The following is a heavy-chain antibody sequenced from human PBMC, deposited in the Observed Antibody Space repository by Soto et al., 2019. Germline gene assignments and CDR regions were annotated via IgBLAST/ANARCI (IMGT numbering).Heavy chain of an antibody. CDR3: AKARGGTYYYGMDV. V-gene: IGHV3-30*18. Sequence: QVQLVESGGGVVQPGRSLRLSCAASGFTFSSYGMHWVRQAPGKGLEWVAVISYDGSNKYYADSVTGRFTISRDNSKTAQYLQMNRLRAEDTAVYYGAKARGGTYYYGMDVWGQGTTVTVSS. CDR2: ISYDGSNK. CDR1: GFTFSSYG. D-gene: IGHD3-10*01. J-gene: IGHJ6*02.